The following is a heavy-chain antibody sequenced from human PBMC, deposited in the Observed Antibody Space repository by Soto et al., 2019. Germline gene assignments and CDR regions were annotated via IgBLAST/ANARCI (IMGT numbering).Heavy chain of an antibody. D-gene: IGHD1-26*01. V-gene: IGHV1-18*01. Sequence: QVQLVQSGAEVKKPGASVKVSCKTSGFNFFNYGYTWVRQAPGQGLEWLGCIRAFSGRKDFAPKFQGRVTLTADTSTSTAYMELGSLTSDDTAVYYCARTSSTANFEGWCQGTLVTVSS. CDR2: IRAFSGRK. CDR1: GFNFFNYG. CDR3: ARTSSTANFEG. J-gene: IGHJ4*02.